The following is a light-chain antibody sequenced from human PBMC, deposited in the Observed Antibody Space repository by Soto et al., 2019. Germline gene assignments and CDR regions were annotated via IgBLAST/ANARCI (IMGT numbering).Light chain of an antibody. V-gene: IGKV1-13*02. Sequence: AIQLTQSPSSLSASVGDRVTITCRASQGISSALAWYQQKPGKGPKLLIYDASNLESGVPSRFSGSGSGTDFTLTISSLQPEEFATYYCQQFNGYPLTFGGGTKVEIK. CDR3: QQFNGYPLT. J-gene: IGKJ4*01. CDR2: DAS. CDR1: QGISSA.